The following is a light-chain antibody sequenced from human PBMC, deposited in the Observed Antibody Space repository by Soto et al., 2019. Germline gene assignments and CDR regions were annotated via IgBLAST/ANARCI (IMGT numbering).Light chain of an antibody. J-gene: IGLJ3*02. V-gene: IGLV2-23*01. Sequence: QSALTQPASVSGSPGQSITISCTGTNSDVGSHNFVSWYLQYPGKAPKLLIYEASKRPSGLSNRFSGSKSGNTASLTISGLQAEDEADYYCCSLTNGATWVFGGGTKLTVL. CDR1: NSDVGSHNF. CDR2: EAS. CDR3: CSLTNGATWV.